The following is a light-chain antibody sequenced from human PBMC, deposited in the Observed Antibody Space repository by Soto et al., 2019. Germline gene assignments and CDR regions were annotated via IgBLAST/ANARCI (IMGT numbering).Light chain of an antibody. Sequence: EIVLTQSPATLSLSPGDRATLSCGASQSVSSNYLAWYQQKPGLAPRLLIYDASTRATGIPDRFSGSGSGTVFTLTISRLEPEDFALYDCQQYGNLPPHTLGQGTKLEIK. CDR1: QSVSSNY. CDR3: QQYGNLPPHT. V-gene: IGKV3D-20*01. CDR2: DAS. J-gene: IGKJ2*01.